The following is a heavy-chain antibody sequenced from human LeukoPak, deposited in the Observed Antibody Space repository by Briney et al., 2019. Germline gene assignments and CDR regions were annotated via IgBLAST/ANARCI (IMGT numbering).Heavy chain of an antibody. CDR3: ARPGGYCGGGSCYSLWDTAMAASFDY. CDR1: GFTFSSYS. CDR2: ISSSSSYI. V-gene: IGHV3-21*01. J-gene: IGHJ4*02. Sequence: GGSLRLSCAASGFTFSSYSMNWVRQAPGKGLEWVSSISSSSSYIYYADSVKGRFTISRDNAKNSLYLQMNSLRAEDTAVYYCARPGGYCGGGSCYSLWDTAMAASFDYWGQGTLVTVSS. D-gene: IGHD2-15*01.